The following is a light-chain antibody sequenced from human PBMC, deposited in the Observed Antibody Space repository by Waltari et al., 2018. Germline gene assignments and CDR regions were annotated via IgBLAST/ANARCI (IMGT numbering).Light chain of an antibody. CDR2: YDS. J-gene: IGLJ3*02. V-gene: IGLV3-21*04. Sequence: SYVLTQSPSVSVAPGETARISCGGDNIGTKSVHWFQQKPGQATVGVLPYDSKRPSGIPERFSGSKSWNTATLTLISVEAGDEADYYCQVWNSTYDPWVFGGGTKLTVL. CDR3: QVWNSTYDPWV. CDR1: NIGTKS.